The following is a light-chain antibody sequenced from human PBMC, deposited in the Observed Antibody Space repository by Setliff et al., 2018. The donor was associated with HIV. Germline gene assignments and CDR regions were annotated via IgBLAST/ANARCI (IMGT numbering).Light chain of an antibody. CDR3: CSNTGSNTYV. V-gene: IGLV2-14*01. CDR2: DVS. J-gene: IGLJ1*01. CDR1: SSDVGGYNY. Sequence: QSVLAQPASVSGSPGQSVTISCTGTSSDVGGYNYVSWYQQHPGKAPKLMIYDVSNRPSGVSNRFSGSKSGNTASLTISGLQAEDEADYYCCSNTGSNTYVFGSGTKV.